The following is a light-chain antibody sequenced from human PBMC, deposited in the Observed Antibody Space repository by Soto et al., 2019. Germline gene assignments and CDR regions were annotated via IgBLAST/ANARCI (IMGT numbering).Light chain of an antibody. CDR3: QQSYGTPYT. CDR1: QSISSY. J-gene: IGKJ2*01. V-gene: IGKV1-39*01. CDR2: GAS. Sequence: DIQMTQSPSSLSASVGDRVTITCRASQSISSYLNWYQQKPGKAPKLLIYGASSLQSGVPSRLSGSGFGTDFTLTISSLQPEDFATYYCQQSYGTPYTFGQGTKLEIK.